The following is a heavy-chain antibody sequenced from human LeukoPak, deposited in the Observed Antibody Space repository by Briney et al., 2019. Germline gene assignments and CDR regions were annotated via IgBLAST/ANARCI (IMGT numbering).Heavy chain of an antibody. CDR1: GFTFSRYS. J-gene: IGHJ4*02. CDR3: ARTVVMLDY. V-gene: IGHV3-21*01. CDR2: ISSSSSYI. Sequence: PGGSLRLSCAASGFTFSRYSMIWVRQAPGKGLEGFSSISSSSSYIYYADSVKGRFTISRDNAKNSLYLQMNSLRAEDTAVYYCARTVVMLDYWGQGTLVTVSS. D-gene: IGHD4-23*01.